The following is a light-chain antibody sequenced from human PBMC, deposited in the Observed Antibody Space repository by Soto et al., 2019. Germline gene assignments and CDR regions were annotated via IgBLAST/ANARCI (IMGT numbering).Light chain of an antibody. J-gene: IGLJ2*01. Sequence: QSALTQPASVSGSPGQSITISCTGTSSDVGGYNYVFCYQQHPGRTPQLRIYDVSHRPSGVSNRFSVSRSGNTASLTISGLQAEDEADYYCSSYATSTTVLFGGGTKLTV. V-gene: IGLV2-14*03. CDR3: SSYATSTTVL. CDR1: SSDVGGYNY. CDR2: DVS.